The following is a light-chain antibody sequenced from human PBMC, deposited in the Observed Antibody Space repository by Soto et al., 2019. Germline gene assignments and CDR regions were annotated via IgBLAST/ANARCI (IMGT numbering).Light chain of an antibody. J-gene: IGKJ4*01. CDR1: QSVLYSPNNKNY. CDR2: WAS. CDR3: QHYSGPPFT. Sequence: DIVMTQSPDSLAVSLGERATINCKSSQSVLYSPNNKNYLAWYQQKPGQPPKLLIYWASTRESGVPDRFSGSGSETDFPITISSLQAEDVAVYYCQHYSGPPFTFGGGTEVEIK. V-gene: IGKV4-1*01.